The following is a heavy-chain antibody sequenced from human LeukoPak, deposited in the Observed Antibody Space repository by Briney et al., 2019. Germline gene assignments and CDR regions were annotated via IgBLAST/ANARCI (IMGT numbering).Heavy chain of an antibody. D-gene: IGHD4-23*01. J-gene: IGHJ4*02. Sequence: GGSLRLSCAASGFTFSSYDMHWVRQAPGKGLEGVADISYDGSNKYYADSVKGRFTICRDNTKNTMYLQMNSLRVEDTDVYYCGRTYGGNSAYDYWGQGTLVTVSS. V-gene: IGHV3-30*04. CDR1: GFTFSSYD. CDR2: ISYDGSNK. CDR3: GRTYGGNSAYDY.